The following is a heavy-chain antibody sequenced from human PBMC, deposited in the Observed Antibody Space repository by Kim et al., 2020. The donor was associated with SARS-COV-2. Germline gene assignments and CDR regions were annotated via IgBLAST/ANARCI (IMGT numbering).Heavy chain of an antibody. CDR2: ISSNGGST. J-gene: IGHJ3*02. Sequence: GGSLRLSCSDSGFTFSSYAMHWVRQAPGKGLEYVSAISSNGGSTYYADSVKGRFTISRDNSKNTLYLQMSSLRAEDTAVYYCVKDSRIGDCSSTSCYTDAFDIWGQGTMVTVSS. CDR3: VKDSRIGDCSSTSCYTDAFDI. V-gene: IGHV3-64D*06. D-gene: IGHD2-2*02. CDR1: GFTFSSYA.